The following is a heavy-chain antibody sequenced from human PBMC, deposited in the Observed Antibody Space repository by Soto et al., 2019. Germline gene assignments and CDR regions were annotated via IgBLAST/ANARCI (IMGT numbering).Heavy chain of an antibody. CDR3: ARAGYNWNYDWFDP. Sequence: GGSLGLSCAASGFTFSSYWMHWVRQAPGKGLVWVSRINSDGSSTSYADSVKGRFTISRDNAKNTLYLQMNSLRAEDTAVYYCARAGYNWNYDWFDPWGQGTLVTVSS. CDR2: INSDGSST. D-gene: IGHD1-7*01. V-gene: IGHV3-74*01. CDR1: GFTFSSYW. J-gene: IGHJ5*02.